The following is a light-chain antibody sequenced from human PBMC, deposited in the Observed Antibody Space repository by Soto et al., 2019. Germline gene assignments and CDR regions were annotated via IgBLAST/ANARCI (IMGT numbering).Light chain of an antibody. CDR3: SSYTSGSNYV. CDR2: EVT. Sequence: QSALTQPASASGSPGQSVAISCTGTSSDVGGYNYVSWYQQHPDKAPKLIIYEVTNRPSGVPDRFSGSKSGNTASLTVSGLQAEDEADYYCSSYTSGSNYVFGTGTKLTVL. V-gene: IGLV2-14*01. CDR1: SSDVGGYNY. J-gene: IGLJ1*01.